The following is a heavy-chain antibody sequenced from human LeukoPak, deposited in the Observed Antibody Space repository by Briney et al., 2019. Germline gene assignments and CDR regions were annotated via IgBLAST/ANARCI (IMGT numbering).Heavy chain of an antibody. CDR1: GFTFSSYE. V-gene: IGHV3-48*03. CDR3: ARDLNDYVWGSYRYTLYYGMDV. J-gene: IGHJ6*04. CDR2: ISSSGSTI. Sequence: SGGSLRLSCAASGFTFSSYEMNWVRQAPGKGLEWVSYISSSGSTIYYADSVKGRLTISRDNAKNSLYLQMNSLRAEDTAVYYCARDLNDYVWGSYRYTLYYGMDVWGKGTTVTVSS. D-gene: IGHD3-16*02.